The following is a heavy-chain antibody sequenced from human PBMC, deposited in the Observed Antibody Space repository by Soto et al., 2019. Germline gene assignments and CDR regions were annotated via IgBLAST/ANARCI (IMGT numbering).Heavy chain of an antibody. CDR2: IIPIFGTA. D-gene: IGHD3-10*01. CDR3: ARRGYYGSGSYYNWFDH. Sequence: SVKVSCKASGGTFSSYAISWVRQAPGQGLEWMGGIIPIFGTANYAQKFQGRVTITADESTSTAYMELSSLRSEDTAVYYCARRGYYGSGSYYNWFDHWGQGTLVTVSS. J-gene: IGHJ5*02. V-gene: IGHV1-69*13. CDR1: GGTFSSYA.